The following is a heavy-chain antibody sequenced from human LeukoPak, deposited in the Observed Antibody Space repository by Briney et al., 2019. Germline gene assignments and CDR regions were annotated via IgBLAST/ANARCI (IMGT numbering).Heavy chain of an antibody. D-gene: IGHD3-10*01. CDR1: GFTFSRFD. V-gene: IGHV3-15*01. J-gene: IGHJ4*02. CDR3: TTDVGSYPGY. CDR2: IKSKTDGGTT. Sequence: PGGSLRLSCAASGFTFSRFDMHWVRQAPGKGLEWVGRIKSKTDGGTTDYAAPVKGRFTISRDDSKNTLYLQMNSLKTEDTAVYYCTTDVGSYPGYWGQGTLVTVSS.